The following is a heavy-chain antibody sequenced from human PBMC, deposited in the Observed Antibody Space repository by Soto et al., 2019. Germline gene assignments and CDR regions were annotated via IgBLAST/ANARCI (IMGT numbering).Heavy chain of an antibody. D-gene: IGHD5-12*01. Sequence: PGGSLRLSCAASGFTFNSYDMNWVRQAPGKGLEWVSSLNSHDGLTHYADSVKGRFAISRDNAKNSLYLQMNSLRVEDTAVYYCTRGGYNEGGFDYWGQGNLVTLSS. J-gene: IGHJ4*02. V-gene: IGHV3-21*01. CDR2: LNSHDGLT. CDR1: GFTFNSYD. CDR3: TRGGYNEGGFDY.